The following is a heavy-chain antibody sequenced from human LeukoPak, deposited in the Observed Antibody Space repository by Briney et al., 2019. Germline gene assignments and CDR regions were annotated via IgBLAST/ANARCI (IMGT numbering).Heavy chain of an antibody. CDR1: GGSIRNLDYH. V-gene: IGHV4-39*07. CDR2: VYYSGRT. CDR3: ARDYRLLYYMDV. J-gene: IGHJ6*03. D-gene: IGHD1-26*01. Sequence: SETLSLTCTVSGGSIRNLDYHWGWIRQPSGKALEWIGSVYYSGRTYYNPSLKSRVTISVDTSQSQFSLKLTSVTAADTAVYYCARDYRLLYYMDVWGKGTTVTVSS.